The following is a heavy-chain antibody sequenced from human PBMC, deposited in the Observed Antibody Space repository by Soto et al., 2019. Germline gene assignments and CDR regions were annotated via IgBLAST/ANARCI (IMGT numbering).Heavy chain of an antibody. Sequence: GGSLRLSCAASGFTFSSYAMSWVRQAPGEGLEWVSAISGSGGSAYYADSVKGRFTISRDNSKNTLYLQMNSLRAEDTAVYYCATDSTYRTTIFGVVIGWVAADYWGQGTLVTVSS. CDR2: ISGSGGSA. V-gene: IGHV3-23*01. D-gene: IGHD3-3*01. J-gene: IGHJ4*02. CDR1: GFTFSSYA. CDR3: ATDSTYRTTIFGVVIGWVAADY.